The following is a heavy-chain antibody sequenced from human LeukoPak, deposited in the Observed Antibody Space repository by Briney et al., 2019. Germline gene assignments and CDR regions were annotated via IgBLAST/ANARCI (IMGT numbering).Heavy chain of an antibody. CDR1: GGSISNSSYY. Sequence: SETLSLTCSVSGGSISNSSYYWGWIRQPPGKGVEWMGSIFYSGTTFYNPSLESRVTISVDTSKNHFSLKLTSVTAAHSVMYYSASHSSYGSPFRSWGRGPLVAVSP. CDR3: ASHSSYGSPFRS. J-gene: IGHJ5*02. V-gene: IGHV4-39*01. CDR2: IFYSGTT. D-gene: IGHD1-26*01.